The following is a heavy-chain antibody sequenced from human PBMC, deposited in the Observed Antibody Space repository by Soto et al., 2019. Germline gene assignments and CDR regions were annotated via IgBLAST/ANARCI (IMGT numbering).Heavy chain of an antibody. V-gene: IGHV1-69*01. D-gene: IGHD5-18*01. CDR1: GGTFSSYA. Sequence: QVQLVQSGAEVKKPGSSVKVSCKASGGTFSSYAISWVRQAPGQGLEWMGGIIPIFGTANYAQKFQGIVTITADESTSTAYMELSSLRSEDTAVYYFARDGDVYTAMVTHYYYGMDVWGQGTTVTVSS. CDR3: ARDGDVYTAMVTHYYYGMDV. J-gene: IGHJ6*02. CDR2: IIPIFGTA.